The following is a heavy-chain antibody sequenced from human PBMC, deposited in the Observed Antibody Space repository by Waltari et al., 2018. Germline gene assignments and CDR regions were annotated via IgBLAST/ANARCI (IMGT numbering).Heavy chain of an antibody. CDR2: INHMGST. D-gene: IGHD3-10*01. J-gene: IGHJ5*02. V-gene: IGHV4-34*01. CDR1: GGSFSGYY. CDR3: ARGHAGSGSLWFDP. Sequence: QVQLQQWGAGLLKPSETLYLTCAVYGGSFSGYYWRWIRQPPGKGLEWIGEINHMGSTNYNPSLKSRVTISVDTSKNQFSLKLSSVTAADTAVYYCARGHAGSGSLWFDPWGQGTLVTVSS.